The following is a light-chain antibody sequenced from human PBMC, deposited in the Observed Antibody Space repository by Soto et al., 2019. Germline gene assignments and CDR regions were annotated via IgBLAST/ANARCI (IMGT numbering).Light chain of an antibody. CDR3: QQRSNWPT. CDR1: QSISFY. CDR2: DAS. Sequence: EIVLTQSPATLSLSPGERATLSCRASQSISFYLTWYQHKPGQAPRLLIYDASNRATGIPARFSGSGYGTDFTLTISSLESEDFAVYYCQQRSNWPTFGQGTRLEIK. V-gene: IGKV3-11*01. J-gene: IGKJ5*01.